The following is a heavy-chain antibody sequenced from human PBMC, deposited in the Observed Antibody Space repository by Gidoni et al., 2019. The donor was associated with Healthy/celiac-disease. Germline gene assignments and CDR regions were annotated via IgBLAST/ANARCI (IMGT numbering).Heavy chain of an antibody. J-gene: IGHJ4*02. CDR1: GFTFRSYS. Sequence: QVQLVESGGGVVQPGRSLRLSCAASGFTFRSYSLHWVRQAPGKGLEGVAVISYDGSNKDYADSVKGRFTISRDNSKNTLYLQMNSRRAEDTAVYYCARGSTLRRDGYNWHGYPTPLDYWGQGTLVTVSS. CDR3: ARGSTLRRDGYNWHGYPTPLDY. V-gene: IGHV3-30-3*01. D-gene: IGHD5-12*01. CDR2: ISYDGSNK.